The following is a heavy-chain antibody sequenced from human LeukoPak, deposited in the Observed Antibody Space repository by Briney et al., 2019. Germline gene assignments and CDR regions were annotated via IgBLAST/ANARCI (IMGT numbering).Heavy chain of an antibody. CDR2: IWYDGRTK. D-gene: IGHD6-19*01. J-gene: IGHJ4*02. CDR3: ARVWGRIAVAGGPGY. Sequence: GGSLRLSCAASGFTFSNYGMHWVRQAPGKGLEWVALIWYDGRTKFHADSVKGRFTISRDNSKNTLYLQMDSLRDEDTAVYYCARVWGRIAVAGGPGYWGQGSRVTVSS. V-gene: IGHV3-33*01. CDR1: GFTFSNYG.